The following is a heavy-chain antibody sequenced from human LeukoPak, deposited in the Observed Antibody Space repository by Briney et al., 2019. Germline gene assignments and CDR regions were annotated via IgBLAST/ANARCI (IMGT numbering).Heavy chain of an antibody. D-gene: IGHD4-17*01. V-gene: IGHV3-66*01. CDR2: LYSGGGS. CDR1: GFTVSSTY. J-gene: IGHJ4*02. Sequence: GGSLRLSCAASGFTVSSTYMSWVRQAPGKGLEWVSLLYSGGGSYYPDSVKGRFTISRDNSKNTLYLQMNSLRAEDTAIYYCARIRDGDYRDYWGQGTLVTVSS. CDR3: ARIRDGDYRDY.